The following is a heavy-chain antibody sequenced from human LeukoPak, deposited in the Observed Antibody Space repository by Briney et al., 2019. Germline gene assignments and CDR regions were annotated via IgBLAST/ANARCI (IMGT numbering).Heavy chain of an antibody. CDR1: GYSFTSYW. CDR3: ARRHGYGGTNWFDP. V-gene: IGHV5-51*01. Sequence: GESLKISCTGSGYSFTSYWIGWVRQMPGKGLEWMGVIYPGDSDTRYSPSFQGQVTISADKSINTAYLQWSSLKASDTAIYYCARRHGYGGTNWFDPWGQGTLVTVSS. D-gene: IGHD5-12*01. J-gene: IGHJ5*02. CDR2: IYPGDSDT.